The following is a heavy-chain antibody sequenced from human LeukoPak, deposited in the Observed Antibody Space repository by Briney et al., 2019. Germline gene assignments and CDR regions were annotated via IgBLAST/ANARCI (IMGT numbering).Heavy chain of an antibody. J-gene: IGHJ3*02. CDR1: GFTFRSYG. D-gene: IGHD3-22*01. CDR2: IRYDGSNK. V-gene: IGHV3-30*02. Sequence: QPGGSLRLSCAASGFTFRSYGMHWVRQAPGKGLEWVTFIRYDGSNKYYADSVKGRFTISRDNSKNTLYLQMNSLRVEDTAVYYCAKDFDSSGYYYAFDIWGQGTMVTVSS. CDR3: AKDFDSSGYYYAFDI.